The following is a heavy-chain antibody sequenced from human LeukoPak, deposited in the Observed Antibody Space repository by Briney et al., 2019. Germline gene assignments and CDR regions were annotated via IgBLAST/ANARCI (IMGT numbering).Heavy chain of an antibody. CDR2: ISGSGGAT. V-gene: IGHV3-23*01. CDR3: AKGRDGYNSDY. J-gene: IGHJ4*02. Sequence: GGSLRLSCAASGFTFSSYAMSWVRQAPGKGLEWVSGISGSGGATYYADSVKGRFTISRDNSKNTLYLQVNSLRAEDTAVYYCAKGRDGYNSDYWGQGTLVTVSS. CDR1: GFTFSSYA. D-gene: IGHD5-12*01.